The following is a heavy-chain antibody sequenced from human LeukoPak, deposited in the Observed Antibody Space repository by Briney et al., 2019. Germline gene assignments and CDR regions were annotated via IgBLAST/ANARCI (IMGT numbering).Heavy chain of an antibody. V-gene: IGHV3-7*01. D-gene: IGHD3-3*01. Sequence: GGSLRLSCAASGFTFSNYWMNWVRRAPGKGLEWLATIKQDGSEKYYVDSVKGRFTISRDNSKNTVYLQMSSLRVEDTAVYYCVRDPILGFPDYFDSWGQGTLVTVSS. CDR3: VRDPILGFPDYFDS. J-gene: IGHJ4*02. CDR2: IKQDGSEK. CDR1: GFTFSNYW.